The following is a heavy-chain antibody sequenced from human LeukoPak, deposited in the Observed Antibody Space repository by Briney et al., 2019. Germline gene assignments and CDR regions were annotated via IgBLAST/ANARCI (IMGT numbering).Heavy chain of an antibody. CDR3: ARLWRAAIDY. D-gene: IGHD1-1*01. CDR2: FYYSCIT. J-gene: IGHJ4*02. V-gene: IGHV4-39*01. Sequence: TLSLTCTVVSGGSISSSSYYWGWIRQPPGKGLEWIGSFYYSCITYYNPSLKSRVTISADTSKNQFSLKLSSVTAADTAVYYCARLWRAAIDYGGQGILVTVSS. CDR1: GGSISSSSYY.